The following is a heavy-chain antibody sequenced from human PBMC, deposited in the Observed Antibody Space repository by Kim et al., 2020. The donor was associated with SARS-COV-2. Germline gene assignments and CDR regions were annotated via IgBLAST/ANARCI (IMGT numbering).Heavy chain of an antibody. CDR3: ARRGSGHGLDV. Sequence: TEYAQKLQTRATITRDTYASTVYMELSSLRSEDTAVYYCARRGSGHGLDVWGQGTTVTVSS. D-gene: IGHD6-25*01. V-gene: IGHV1-3*01. J-gene: IGHJ6*02. CDR2: T.